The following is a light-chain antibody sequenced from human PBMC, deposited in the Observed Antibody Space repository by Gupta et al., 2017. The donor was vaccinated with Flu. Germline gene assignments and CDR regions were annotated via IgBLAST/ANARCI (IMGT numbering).Light chain of an antibody. CDR2: EVT. J-gene: IGLJ2*01. Sequence: QSALTQPPSASGSPGQSVTISCTGTSSDVGGYNFVSWYQQHPGKAPNLMIYEVTKRPSGVPVRFSGSKSGNTASLTVSRLQAEDESYYYGSSYAGSNNVVFGGGTKWTVL. CDR3: SSYAGSNNVV. V-gene: IGLV2-8*01. CDR1: SSDVGGYNF.